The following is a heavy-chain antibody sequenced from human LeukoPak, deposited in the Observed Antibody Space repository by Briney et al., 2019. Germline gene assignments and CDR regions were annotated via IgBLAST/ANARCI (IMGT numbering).Heavy chain of an antibody. CDR2: ISGSGGST. CDR3: AREGSLYGSSTGCSHFDY. CDR1: GFTLTTYA. J-gene: IGHJ4*02. V-gene: IGHV3-23*01. D-gene: IGHD2-2*01. Sequence: GGSLRLSCAASGFTLTTYAMSWIRQAPGKGPEWVSGISGSGGSTSYADSVKGRFTISRDNSKNTLYLQMNSLRAEDTAVYFCAREGSLYGSSTGCSHFDYWGQGTLVTVSS.